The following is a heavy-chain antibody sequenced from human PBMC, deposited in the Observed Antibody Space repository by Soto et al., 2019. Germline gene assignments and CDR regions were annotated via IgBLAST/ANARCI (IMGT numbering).Heavy chain of an antibody. J-gene: IGHJ4*02. D-gene: IGHD3-16*01. Sequence: ESGGGLVQPGGSLRLSCAASGFTVSTKYMSWVRQAPGKGLEWVSVIYSGGSTFYADSVRGRFTLSRDNSKNTVNLQMNSLRAEDTAVYYCARDPWAADSWGQGTLVTVSS. CDR1: GFTVSTKY. CDR3: ARDPWAADS. V-gene: IGHV3-66*01. CDR2: IYSGGST.